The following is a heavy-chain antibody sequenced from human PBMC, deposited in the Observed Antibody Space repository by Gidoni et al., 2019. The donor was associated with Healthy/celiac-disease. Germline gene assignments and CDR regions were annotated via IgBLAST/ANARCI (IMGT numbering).Heavy chain of an antibody. CDR3: AGDSSGYYYGLDY. V-gene: IGHV3-30*03. CDR1: GFTFSIYG. J-gene: IGHJ4*02. Sequence: QVQLVESGGGVVQPGRSLRLSCAASGFTFSIYGMHWVRQAPGKRLEWVAVISYDGSNKYYADSVKGRFTISRDNSKNTLYLQMNSLRAEDTAVYYCAGDSSGYYYGLDYWGQGTLVTVSS. D-gene: IGHD3-22*01. CDR2: ISYDGSNK.